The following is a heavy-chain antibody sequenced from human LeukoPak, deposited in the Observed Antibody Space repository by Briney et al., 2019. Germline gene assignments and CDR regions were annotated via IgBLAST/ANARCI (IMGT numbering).Heavy chain of an antibody. J-gene: IGHJ4*02. CDR3: ARLRRGYCSSTSCYAGGLDY. CDR1: GYSFTSYW. CDR2: IYPGDSDT. Sequence: GESLKIPCKGSGYSFTSYWIGWVRQMPGKGLEWMGIIYPGDSDTRYSPSFQGQVTISADKSISTAYLQWSSLKASDTAMYYCARLRRGYCSSTSCYAGGLDYWGQGTLVTVSS. V-gene: IGHV5-51*01. D-gene: IGHD2-2*01.